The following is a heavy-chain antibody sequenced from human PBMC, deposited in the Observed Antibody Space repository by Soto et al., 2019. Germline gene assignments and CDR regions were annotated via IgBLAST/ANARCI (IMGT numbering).Heavy chain of an antibody. V-gene: IGHV1-69*13. J-gene: IGHJ6*02. CDR1: GGTFSSYA. CDR2: IIPIFGTA. Sequence: GASVKVSCKASGGTFSSYAISWVRQAPGQGLEWMGGIIPIFGTANYAQKFQGRVTITADESTSTAYMELSSLRSEDTAVYYCAKSRGMVQDYYYYYGMDVWGQGTKVTVSS. D-gene: IGHD1-1*01. CDR3: AKSRGMVQDYYYYYGMDV.